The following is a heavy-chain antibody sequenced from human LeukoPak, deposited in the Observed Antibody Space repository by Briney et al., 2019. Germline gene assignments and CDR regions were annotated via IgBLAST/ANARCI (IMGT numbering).Heavy chain of an antibody. CDR3: ARDQDNWRPKWFAP. V-gene: IGHV3-21*01. D-gene: IGHD1-1*01. CDR2: ISSSSSYI. Sequence: GGSQRLSCAASGFTFSSYSMNWVRQAPGKGLEWVSSISSSSSYIYYADSVKGRFTISRDNAKNSLYLQMNSLRAEDTAVYYCARDQDNWRPKWFAPWGQGTLVTVSS. J-gene: IGHJ5*02. CDR1: GFTFSSYS.